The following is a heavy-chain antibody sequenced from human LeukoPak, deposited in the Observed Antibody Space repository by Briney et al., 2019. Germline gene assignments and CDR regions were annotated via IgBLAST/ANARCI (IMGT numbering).Heavy chain of an antibody. D-gene: IGHD3-22*01. V-gene: IGHV3-30*02. Sequence: PGGSLRLSCAASGFTFNSYGMNWVCQAPGKGLEWVAFIQYDGSNKYYADSVKGRFTVSRDNSKSTVYLQMNDLRGEDTAVYYCTKAKGQSWLFSHYWGRGTLVTVSS. CDR1: GFTFNSYG. CDR2: IQYDGSNK. J-gene: IGHJ4*02. CDR3: TKAKGQSWLFSHY.